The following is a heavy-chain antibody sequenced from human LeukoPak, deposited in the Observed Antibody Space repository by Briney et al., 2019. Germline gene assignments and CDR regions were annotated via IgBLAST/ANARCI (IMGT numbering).Heavy chain of an antibody. D-gene: IGHD1-26*01. CDR3: ARGRSNYYGMDV. CDR1: DGSINSYY. CDR2: IYYNGNT. J-gene: IGHJ6*02. V-gene: IGHV4-59*01. Sequence: SETLSLTCSVSDGSINSYYWNWIRRPPGKGLEWIRYIYYNGNTNYSPSLKSRVTMSVDTSKNLFSLKVSSVTAADTAVYYCARGRSNYYGMDVWGQGTTVTVSS.